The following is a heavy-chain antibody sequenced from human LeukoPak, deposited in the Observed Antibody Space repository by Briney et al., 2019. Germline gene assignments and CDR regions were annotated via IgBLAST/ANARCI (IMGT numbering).Heavy chain of an antibody. CDR3: ASKLGYCSGGSCYSGY. J-gene: IGHJ4*02. Sequence: PGGSLRLSCAASGFTFSSYWMSWVRQAPGKGLEWVANIKQDGSEKYYVDSVKGRFTNSRDNAKNSLYLQMNSLRAEDTAVYYCASKLGYCSGGSCYSGYWGQGTLVTVSS. D-gene: IGHD2-15*01. CDR1: GFTFSSYW. V-gene: IGHV3-7*01. CDR2: IKQDGSEK.